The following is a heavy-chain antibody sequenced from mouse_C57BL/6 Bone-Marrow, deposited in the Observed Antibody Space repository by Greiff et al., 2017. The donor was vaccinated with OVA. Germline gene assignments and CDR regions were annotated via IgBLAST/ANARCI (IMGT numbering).Heavy chain of an antibody. V-gene: IGHV1-81*01. CDR3: ARETHYYGSSYEFAY. J-gene: IGHJ3*01. Sequence: VQLQQSGAELARPGASVKLSCKASGYTFTSYGISWVKQRTGQGLEWIGEIYPRSGNTYYNEKFKGKATLTADKSSSTAYMELRSLTSEDSAVYFCARETHYYGSSYEFAYWGQGTLVTVSA. D-gene: IGHD1-1*01. CDR2: IYPRSGNT. CDR1: GYTFTSYG.